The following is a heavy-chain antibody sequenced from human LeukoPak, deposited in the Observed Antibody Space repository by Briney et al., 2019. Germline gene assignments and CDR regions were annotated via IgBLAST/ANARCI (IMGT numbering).Heavy chain of an antibody. Sequence: SETLSLTCTVSGGSISSSSYYWGWIRQPPGKGLEWIGSIYYSGSTYCNPSLKSRVTISVDTSKNQFSLKLSSVTAADTAVYYCARVGTVAVAGIFDYWGQGTLVTVSS. D-gene: IGHD6-19*01. J-gene: IGHJ4*02. V-gene: IGHV4-39*07. CDR1: GGSISSSSYY. CDR2: IYYSGST. CDR3: ARVGTVAVAGIFDY.